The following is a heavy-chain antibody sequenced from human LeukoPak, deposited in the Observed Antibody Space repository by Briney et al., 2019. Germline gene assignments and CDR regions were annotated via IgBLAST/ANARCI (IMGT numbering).Heavy chain of an antibody. Sequence: ASVKVSCKASGYTFTGYYMHWVRQAPGQGLEWMGWMNPNSGGTKYAQKFQGRVTMTRDTSISTAYMELSRLRSDDTAMYYCARDKLGLGELSLYDQWGQGTLVTVFS. V-gene: IGHV1-2*02. D-gene: IGHD3-16*02. CDR2: MNPNSGGT. CDR3: ARDKLGLGELSLYDQ. J-gene: IGHJ5*02. CDR1: GYTFTGYY.